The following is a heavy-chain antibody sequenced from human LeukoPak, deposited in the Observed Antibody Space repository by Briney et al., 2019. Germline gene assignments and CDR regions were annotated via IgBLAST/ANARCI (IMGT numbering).Heavy chain of an antibody. CDR1: GGSFSGYY. CDR2: INHSGST. D-gene: IGHD3-10*01. J-gene: IGHJ4*02. CDR3: ARGRYYYGSGSYSDY. Sequence: SETLSLTCAVYGGSFSGYYWSWIRQPPGKGLEWIGEINHSGSTNYNPSLKSRATISVDTSKNQFSLKLSSATAADTAVYYCARGRYYYGSGSYSDYWGQGTLVTVSS. V-gene: IGHV4-34*01.